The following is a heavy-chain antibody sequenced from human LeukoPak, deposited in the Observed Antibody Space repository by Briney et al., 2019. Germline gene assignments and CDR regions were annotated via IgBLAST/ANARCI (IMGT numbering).Heavy chain of an antibody. Sequence: ASVKVSCKASGYTFTGYYMHWVRQAPGQGLEWMGWINPNSGGTNYAQKFQGRVTMTRDTSISTAYMELSRLRSEDTAVYYCARDWVYDSSGYYRPTYYFDYWGQGTLVTVSS. V-gene: IGHV1-2*02. J-gene: IGHJ4*02. D-gene: IGHD3-22*01. CDR1: GYTFTGYY. CDR2: INPNSGGT. CDR3: ARDWVYDSSGYYRPTYYFDY.